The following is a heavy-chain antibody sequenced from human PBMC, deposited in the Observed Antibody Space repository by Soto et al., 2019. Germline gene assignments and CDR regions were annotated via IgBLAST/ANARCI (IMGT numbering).Heavy chain of an antibody. CDR3: ARHGFGPLHGLVDV. D-gene: IGHD3-10*01. CDR1: GGSITNYY. CDR2: INYDGYS. Sequence: QVQLQESGPGLVKPSETLSLTCTVSGGSITNYYCSWFRQPPGKGLEWIGYINYDGYSAYNLSLKRRVTLSMDASKTQFSLMLESGTATDTAVSYCARHGFGPLHGLVDVWGPGTTVIVSS. V-gene: IGHV4-59*08. J-gene: IGHJ6*02.